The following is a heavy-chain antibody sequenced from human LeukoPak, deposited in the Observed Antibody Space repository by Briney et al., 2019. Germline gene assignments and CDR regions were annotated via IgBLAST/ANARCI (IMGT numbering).Heavy chain of an antibody. CDR2: IKHSGST. CDR3: ARSGGSSSWDFDY. V-gene: IGHV4-34*01. Sequence: SETLSLTCAVYGGSFSGYYWSWIRQPPGKGLEWIGEIKHSGSTNYNPSLKSRVTISVDTSKKQFSLKLSSVTAADAAVYYCARSGGSSSWDFDYWGQGTLVTVSS. CDR1: GGSFSGYY. D-gene: IGHD6-13*01. J-gene: IGHJ4*02.